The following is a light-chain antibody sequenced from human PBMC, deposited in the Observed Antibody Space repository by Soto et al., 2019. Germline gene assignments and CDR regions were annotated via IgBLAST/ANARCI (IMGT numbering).Light chain of an antibody. Sequence: QSALTQPPSASGSPGQSVTISCTGTSSDVGAYNYVSWYQQHPGKAPKLMICEVSKRPSGVPDRFSGSKSGNTASLTVSGLQPEVEADYYCSSYAGSNKDVFGTGTKVTVL. CDR3: SSYAGSNKDV. CDR1: SSDVGAYNY. V-gene: IGLV2-8*01. CDR2: EVS. J-gene: IGLJ1*01.